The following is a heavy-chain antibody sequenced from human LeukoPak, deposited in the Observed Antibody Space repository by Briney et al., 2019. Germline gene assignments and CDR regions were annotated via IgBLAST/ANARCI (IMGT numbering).Heavy chain of an antibody. D-gene: IGHD3-3*01. CDR1: GGTFSSYA. CDR3: ARAFTIFGVVIIEYFDY. Sequence: GSSVKVSCRASGGTFSSYAISWVRPAPGQGLEWMGGIIPIFGTANYAQKFQGRVTITADESTSTAYMELSSLRSEDTAVYYCARAFTIFGVVIIEYFDYWGQGTLVTVSS. J-gene: IGHJ4*02. CDR2: IIPIFGTA. V-gene: IGHV1-69*01.